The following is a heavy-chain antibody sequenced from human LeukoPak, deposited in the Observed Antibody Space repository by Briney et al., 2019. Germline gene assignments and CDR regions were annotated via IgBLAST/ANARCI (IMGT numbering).Heavy chain of an antibody. V-gene: IGHV3-30*18. CDR2: ISYDGSNK. CDR1: GFTFSSYG. J-gene: IGHJ3*02. CDR3: AKAGDYGSGSYLGDAFDI. Sequence: GGSLRLSCAASGFTFSSYGMHWVRQAPGKGLEWVAVISYDGSNKYYADSVKGRFTISRDNSKNTLYLQMNSLRAEDTAVYYCAKAGDYGSGSYLGDAFDIWGQGTMVTASS. D-gene: IGHD3-10*01.